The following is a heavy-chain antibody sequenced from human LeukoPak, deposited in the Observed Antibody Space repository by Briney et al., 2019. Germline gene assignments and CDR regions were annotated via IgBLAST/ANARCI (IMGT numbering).Heavy chain of an antibody. Sequence: GASVKVSCKASGYTFTSYDINWVRQATGQGLEWMGWMNPNSGNTGYAQKFRGRVTMTRNTSISTAYMELSSLSSENTAVYYCARGKWYYDILTGYYTFDYWGQGTLVTVSS. V-gene: IGHV1-8*01. CDR3: ARGKWYYDILTGYYTFDY. CDR2: MNPNSGNT. D-gene: IGHD3-9*01. J-gene: IGHJ4*02. CDR1: GYTFTSYD.